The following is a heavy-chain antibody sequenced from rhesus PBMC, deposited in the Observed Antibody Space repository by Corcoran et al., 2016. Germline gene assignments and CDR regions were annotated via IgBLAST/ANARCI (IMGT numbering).Heavy chain of an antibody. D-gene: IGHD3S6*01. CDR1: GYSFTSYW. J-gene: IGHJ6*01. CDR2: IDPSDSDT. V-gene: IGHV5-2*01. CDR3: AGTFYTHYGLDS. Sequence: EVQLVQSGAEVKRPGESLKLSCKTSGYSFTSYWISWVRQLPGKGLEWMGAIDPSDSDTRYSPSFQGQVTISADKSISTTYLQWSSLKASDSATYYCAGTFYTHYGLDSWGQGVVVTVSS.